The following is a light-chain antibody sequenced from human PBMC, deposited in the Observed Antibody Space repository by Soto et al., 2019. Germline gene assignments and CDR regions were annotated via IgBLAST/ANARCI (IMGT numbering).Light chain of an antibody. J-gene: IGKJ2*01. CDR3: QQSNG. V-gene: IGKV1-5*01. Sequence: DIQMTQSPSILSASVGDRVTITCRATQNINTWLAWYQQKPGKAPKMLIYDASRLQNGVPLRFSGSGSGTQFTLTISSLQPDDFATYYCQQSNGFGPGTKLDVK. CDR2: DAS. CDR1: QNINTW.